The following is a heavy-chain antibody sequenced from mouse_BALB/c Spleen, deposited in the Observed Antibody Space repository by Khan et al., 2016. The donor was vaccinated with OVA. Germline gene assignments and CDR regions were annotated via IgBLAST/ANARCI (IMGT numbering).Heavy chain of an antibody. CDR3: DRNPYAGGYWYFDV. CDR2: IWGGGST. Sequence: QVQLKESGPGLVAPSQSLSITCTVSGFSLSRYTIHWVRQPPGKGLEWLGMIWGGGSTDYNSALTSRLSITKDNSKSQVFFRMNILQTDDTAMYYCDRNPYAGGYWYFDVWGAGTTVTVSS. J-gene: IGHJ1*01. V-gene: IGHV2-6-4*01. CDR1: GFSLSRYT.